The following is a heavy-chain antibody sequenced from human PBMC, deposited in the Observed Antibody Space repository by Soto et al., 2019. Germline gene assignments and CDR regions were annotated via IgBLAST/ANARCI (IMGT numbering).Heavy chain of an antibody. CDR1: GFTFRDYF. J-gene: IGHJ4*02. Sequence: EVQVMESGGGLVQPGGSLRLSCEASGFTFRDYFMDWVRQAPGKGLEWVGRSRSKDHSYTTEYAASVKGRFTISRDDSQNSVHLQMNSLNTEYTYVYYCAAYILGTGRYWGQGTLVTVSS. V-gene: IGHV3-72*01. CDR3: AAYILGTGRY. D-gene: IGHD2-21*01. CDR2: SRSKDHSYTT.